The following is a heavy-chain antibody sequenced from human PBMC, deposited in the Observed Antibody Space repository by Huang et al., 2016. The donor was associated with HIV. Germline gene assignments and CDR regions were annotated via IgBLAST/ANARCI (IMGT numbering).Heavy chain of an antibody. CDR2: ISRDGDTM. CDR3: AREKYYYDTSGYSEYHMDH. Sequence: EVQLVESGGGLVQPGGSLRLSCAPSGFTFSGFAMNWVRQAPGKGVEWSSHISRDGDTMYYADSVKGRFTISRDNDKNSLYLQMNSLRAEDTAVYYCAREKYYYDTSGYSEYHMDHWGQGTLVTVSS. J-gene: IGHJ4*02. V-gene: IGHV3-48*01. CDR1: GFTFSGFA. D-gene: IGHD3-22*01.